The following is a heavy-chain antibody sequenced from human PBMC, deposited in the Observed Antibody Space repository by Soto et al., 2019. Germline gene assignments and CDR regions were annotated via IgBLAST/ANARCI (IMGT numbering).Heavy chain of an antibody. J-gene: IGHJ6*02. CDR1: GGTLSNNA. CDR2: IIPLSATT. D-gene: IGHD2-2*01. V-gene: IGHV1-69*06. CDR3: ARGCDDRGIVVVPAANPWYYGMAV. Sequence: QVQLVQSGTEVKKPGSSVKVSCKASGGTLSNNAISWVRQAPGQGLEWMGGIIPLSATTNYAQKFQGRVTITADRSTSTAYMELTSLTSEDTAVYYCARGCDDRGIVVVPAANPWYYGMAVWGQGTTVTVSS.